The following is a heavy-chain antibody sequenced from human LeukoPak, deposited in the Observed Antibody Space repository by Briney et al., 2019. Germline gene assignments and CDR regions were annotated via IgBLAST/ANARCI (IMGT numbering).Heavy chain of an antibody. Sequence: GGSLRLSCAPSGFTVSSNYMNWVRQAPGKGLEWVSYISSSASTINYADSVKGRFTISRDNAKNSLYLQMNSLRAEDTAVYYCARESSFCFDYWGQGTLVTVSS. D-gene: IGHD2/OR15-2a*01. CDR1: GFTVSSNY. CDR2: ISSSASTI. J-gene: IGHJ4*02. CDR3: ARESSFCFDY. V-gene: IGHV3-48*03.